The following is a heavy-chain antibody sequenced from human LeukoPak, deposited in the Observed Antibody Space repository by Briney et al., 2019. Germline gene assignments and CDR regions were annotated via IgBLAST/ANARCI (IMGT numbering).Heavy chain of an antibody. CDR3: AREHGSGSSLDC. D-gene: IGHD3-10*01. J-gene: IGHJ4*02. CDR2: ISYDGSNK. V-gene: IGHV3-30-3*01. Sequence: GGSLRLSCAASGFTFSSYAMHWVRQAPGKGLEWVAVISYDGSNKYYADSVKGRFTISRDNSKNTLYLQMNSLRAEDTAVYYCAREHGSGSSLDCWGQGTLVTVSS. CDR1: GFTFSSYA.